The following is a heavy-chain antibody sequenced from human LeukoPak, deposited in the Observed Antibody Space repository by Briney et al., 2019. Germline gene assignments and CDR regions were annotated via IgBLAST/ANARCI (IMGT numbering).Heavy chain of an antibody. CDR1: GGSISSSSYY. J-gene: IGHJ4*02. D-gene: IGHD3-10*01. V-gene: IGHV4-39*07. Sequence: PETLSLTCTVSGGSISSSSYYWGWIRQPPGKGLEWIGSIYYSGSTYYNPSLKSRVTISVDTSKNQFSLKLSSVTAADTAVYYCARDPRNYYGSGSQNGGFDYWGQGTLVTVSS. CDR2: IYYSGST. CDR3: ARDPRNYYGSGSQNGGFDY.